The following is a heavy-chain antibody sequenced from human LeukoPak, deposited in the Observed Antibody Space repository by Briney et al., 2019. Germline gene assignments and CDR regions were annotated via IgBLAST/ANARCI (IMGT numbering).Heavy chain of an antibody. D-gene: IGHD6-13*01. Sequence: GGSLRLSCAASGFTFSSYAMSWVRQAPGKGLEWVSAISGSGGSTYYADSVKGRFTISRDNSKNTLYLQMNSLRAEDTAVYYCAIFPDSSSSDYYYGMDVWGQGTTVTVSS. CDR3: AIFPDSSSSDYYYGMDV. V-gene: IGHV3-23*01. CDR1: GFTFSSYA. J-gene: IGHJ6*02. CDR2: ISGSGGST.